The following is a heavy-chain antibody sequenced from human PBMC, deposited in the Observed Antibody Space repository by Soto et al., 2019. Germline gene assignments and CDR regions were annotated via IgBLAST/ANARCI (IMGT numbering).Heavy chain of an antibody. D-gene: IGHD5-18*01. CDR3: TTGPWIQLWLYSIDY. J-gene: IGHJ4*02. V-gene: IGHV3-15*01. CDR1: GFTFSNAW. Sequence: EVQLVESGGGLVKPGGSLRLSCAASGFTFSNAWMSWVRQAPGKGLEWVGRIKSKTDGGTTDYAAPVKGRFTISRDDSKNTLYLQMNSLKTEDTAVYYCTTGPWIQLWLYSIDYWGQGTLVTVSS. CDR2: IKSKTDGGTT.